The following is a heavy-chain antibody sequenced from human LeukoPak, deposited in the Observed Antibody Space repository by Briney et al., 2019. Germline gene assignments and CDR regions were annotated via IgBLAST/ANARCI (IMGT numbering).Heavy chain of an antibody. CDR3: AKTAAASYYYYHMDV. D-gene: IGHD2-2*01. V-gene: IGHV3-23*01. CDR2: ISDSGGGT. Sequence: GGSLRLSCAASGFTFSSYPMTWVRQAPGKGLEWVSSISDSGGGTYYADSVKGRFTISRDNSKNTLYLQMNSLRAEDTAVYYCAKTAAASYYYYHMDVWGKGTTVTVSS. CDR1: GFTFSSYP. J-gene: IGHJ6*03.